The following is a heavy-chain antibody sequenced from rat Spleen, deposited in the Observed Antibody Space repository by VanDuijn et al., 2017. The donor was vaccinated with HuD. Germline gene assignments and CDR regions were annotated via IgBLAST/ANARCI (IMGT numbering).Heavy chain of an antibody. Sequence: EVQLVESGGGLVQPGRSMKLSCAASEFTFSSFPMAWVRQAPTKGLEWVATISTSGGSTYYRDSVKGRFTISRDNAKSTLYLQMNSLRSEDTATYYCTSFDYWGQGVMVTVSS. V-gene: IGHV5-46*01. CDR2: ISTSGGST. CDR3: TSFDY. J-gene: IGHJ2*01. CDR1: EFTFSSFP.